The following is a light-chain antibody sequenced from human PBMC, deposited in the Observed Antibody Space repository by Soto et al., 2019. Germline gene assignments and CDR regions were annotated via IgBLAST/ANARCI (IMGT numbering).Light chain of an antibody. V-gene: IGKV1-27*01. CDR3: QKYNGAPPFT. Sequence: DIQMTQSPSSLSASVGDRVTITCRASQGISKYLAWYQQKAGKVPKLLIYGASTLHSGVPSRFGGTGSGEDFTLTINRLQPEDGATYYCQKYNGAPPFTFGPGTKVEIK. CDR1: QGISKY. J-gene: IGKJ3*01. CDR2: GAS.